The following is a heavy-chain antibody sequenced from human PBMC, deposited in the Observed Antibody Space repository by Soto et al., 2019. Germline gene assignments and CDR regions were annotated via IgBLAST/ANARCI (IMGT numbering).Heavy chain of an antibody. CDR1: GLTFSSNW. J-gene: IGHJ5*02. Sequence: EVPLVESGGGLVQPGGSLRLSCAAPGLTFSSNWMSLVRQAPGRGLECVANIKQDGNEKYYVDSVKGRFTISRGNAKNSLYLQMNSLRAEDTAVYYCARVVGAPNWFDPWGQGTLVTVSS. CDR3: ARVVGAPNWFDP. D-gene: IGHD1-26*01. V-gene: IGHV3-7*04. CDR2: IKQDGNEK.